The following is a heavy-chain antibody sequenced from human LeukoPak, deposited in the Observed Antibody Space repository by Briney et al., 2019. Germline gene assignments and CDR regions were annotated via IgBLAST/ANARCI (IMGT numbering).Heavy chain of an antibody. V-gene: IGHV3-23*01. J-gene: IGHJ4*02. D-gene: IGHD3-22*01. CDR3: ARGYDSSGYYTEFGY. CDR2: ISGSGGST. CDR1: GFTFSSYA. Sequence: GGSLRLSCAGSGFTFSSYAMSWVRQAPGKGLEWVSAISGSGGSTFYADSVKGRFTISRNNSKNTLYLQISSRRAADTAVYPGARGYDSSGYYTEFGYWGQGTLVTVSS.